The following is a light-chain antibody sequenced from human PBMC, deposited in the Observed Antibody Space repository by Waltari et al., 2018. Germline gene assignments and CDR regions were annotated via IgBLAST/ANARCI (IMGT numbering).Light chain of an antibody. V-gene: IGLV2-8*01. CDR1: SSDVGTYNF. J-gene: IGLJ3*02. CDR2: EVT. Sequence: QSALTQPPSASGSPGQSVTISCTGSSSDVGTYNFVSWYQQHPGKAPKLMIYEVTKRPSGVPDRFSGSKSGNTASLSVSGRQAEDEADYYCTSYAGSDKLLFGGGTKLTVL. CDR3: TSYAGSDKLL.